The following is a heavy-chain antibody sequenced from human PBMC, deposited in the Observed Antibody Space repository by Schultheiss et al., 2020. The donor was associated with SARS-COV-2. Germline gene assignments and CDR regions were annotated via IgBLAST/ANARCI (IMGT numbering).Heavy chain of an antibody. D-gene: IGHD2-15*01. CDR1: GFTFSNAW. CDR2: IKSKTDGGTT. Sequence: GGSLRLSCAASGFTFSNAWMSWVRQAPGKGLEWVGRIKSKTDGGTTDYAAPVKGRFTISRDDSKNTLYLQMNSLRAEDTAVYYCAKEVVAASDYWGQGTLVTVSS. V-gene: IGHV3-15*01. CDR3: AKEVVAASDY. J-gene: IGHJ4*02.